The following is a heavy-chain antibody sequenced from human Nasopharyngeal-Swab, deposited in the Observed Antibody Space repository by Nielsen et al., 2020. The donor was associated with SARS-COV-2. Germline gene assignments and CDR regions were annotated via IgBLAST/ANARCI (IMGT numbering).Heavy chain of an antibody. J-gene: IGHJ6*02. D-gene: IGHD4-11*01. CDR2: ISWNSGSI. Sequence: GGSLRLSCAASGFTFDDYAMHWVRQAPGKGLEWVSGISWNSGSIGYADSVKGRFTISRDNAKNSLYLQMNSLRAEDTALYYCAKETENDYSNSPGFYYGMDVWGQGTTVTVSS. V-gene: IGHV3-9*01. CDR3: AKETENDYSNSPGFYYGMDV. CDR1: GFTFDDYA.